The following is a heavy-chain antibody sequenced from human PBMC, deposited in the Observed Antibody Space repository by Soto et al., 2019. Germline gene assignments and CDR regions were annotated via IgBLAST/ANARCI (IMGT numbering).Heavy chain of an antibody. Sequence: GGSLRLSCAASGFSFSSHGMHWVRQAPGKGLEWVAVIWYDGSDKYYGDSVEGRFTISRDNSKNTLYLQMNSLRAEDTAVYYCARWGNNKKLDYWGQGTQVTVSS. V-gene: IGHV3-33*01. D-gene: IGHD7-27*01. CDR1: GFSFSSHG. J-gene: IGHJ4*02. CDR2: IWYDGSDK. CDR3: ARWGNNKKLDY.